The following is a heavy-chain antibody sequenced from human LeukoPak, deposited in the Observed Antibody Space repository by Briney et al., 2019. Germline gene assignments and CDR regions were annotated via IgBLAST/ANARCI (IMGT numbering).Heavy chain of an antibody. CDR3: ARKTGDMLTGYPIDI. D-gene: IGHD3-9*01. Sequence: SETLSLTCAVSGGPISSSNWWSWIRQPPGKGLEWIGYIYHTGRFNYNPSLESRLTTSLDASNNQFSLTLSSVTAADTAVYYWARKTGDMLTGYPIDIWGQGTLVTVSS. CDR1: GGPISSSNW. J-gene: IGHJ3*02. V-gene: IGHV4-4*02. CDR2: IYHTGRF.